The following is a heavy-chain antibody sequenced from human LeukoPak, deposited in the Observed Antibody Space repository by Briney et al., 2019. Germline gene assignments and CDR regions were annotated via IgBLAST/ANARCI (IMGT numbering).Heavy chain of an antibody. D-gene: IGHD2-15*01. Sequence: SVKVSCKASGGTFSSYAIRWVRQAPGQGLEWMGGIIPIFGTANYAQKFQGRVTITADVSTSTAYMELSSLRSEDTAVYYCARDLNPQGYCSGGSCYFSGAFDIWGQGTMVTVSS. CDR2: IIPIFGTA. CDR3: ARDLNPQGYCSGGSCYFSGAFDI. V-gene: IGHV1-69*01. CDR1: GGTFSSYA. J-gene: IGHJ3*02.